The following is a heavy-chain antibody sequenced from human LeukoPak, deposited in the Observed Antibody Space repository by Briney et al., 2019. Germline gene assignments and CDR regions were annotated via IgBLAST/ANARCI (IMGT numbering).Heavy chain of an antibody. CDR1: GGSISSSIYY. J-gene: IGHJ6*03. CDR3: ARVYSYYFCMDV. CDR2: IYYSGST. V-gene: IGHV4-39*07. Sequence: PSETLSLTCTVSGGSISSSIYYWGWIRQPPGKGLEWIGTIYYSGSTYYNPSLKSRVTISLDTSKNQFSLKVSSVTAADTAVYYCARVYSYYFCMDVWGKGTTVTVSS.